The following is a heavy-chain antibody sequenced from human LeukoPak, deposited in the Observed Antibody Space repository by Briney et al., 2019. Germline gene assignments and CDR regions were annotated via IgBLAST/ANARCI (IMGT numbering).Heavy chain of an antibody. CDR1: GGTFTSYS. CDR2: IVPIFGTT. Sequence: SVKVSCKASGGTFTSYSVSWVRQAPGHGLEWMGGIVPIFGTTNYAEKFKGRVTMTTDESTTIVYMELSSLRSEDTAVYYCARVTGYSNWFDPWGQGTLVTVSS. J-gene: IGHJ5*02. V-gene: IGHV1-69*05. CDR3: ARVTGYSNWFDP. D-gene: IGHD4-11*01.